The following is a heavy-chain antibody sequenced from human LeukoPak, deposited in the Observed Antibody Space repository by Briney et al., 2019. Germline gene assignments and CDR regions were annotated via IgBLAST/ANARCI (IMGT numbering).Heavy chain of an antibody. J-gene: IGHJ4*02. Sequence: GGSLRLSCTASGFTFGDYAMSWVRQAPGKGLEWVGFIRSKAYGGTTEYAASVKGRFTISRDDSKSIAYLQMNSLKTEDTAVYYCTRDSTTFDYWGQGTLVTVSS. D-gene: IGHD1-14*01. CDR2: IRSKAYGGTT. V-gene: IGHV3-49*04. CDR1: GFTFGDYA. CDR3: TRDSTTFDY.